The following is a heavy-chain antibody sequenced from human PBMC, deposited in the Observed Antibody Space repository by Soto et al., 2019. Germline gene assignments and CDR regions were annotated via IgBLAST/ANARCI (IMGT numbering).Heavy chain of an antibody. Sequence: QLQESGPGLVQPSETLSLTCTVSGGSMFSVDYYWSWIRQPPGKGLEWIGYIYHSGSTYYNPSLQSRVTISVDTSKSQFSLTLTSVTAADTAVYYCARLYGSGRNYFDYWGQGTLVTVSS. CDR3: ARLYGSGRNYFDY. D-gene: IGHD3-10*01. CDR2: IYHSGST. CDR1: GGSMFSVDYY. J-gene: IGHJ4*02. V-gene: IGHV4-30-4*01.